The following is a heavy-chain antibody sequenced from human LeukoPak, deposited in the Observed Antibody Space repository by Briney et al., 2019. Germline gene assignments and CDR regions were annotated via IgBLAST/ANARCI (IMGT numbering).Heavy chain of an antibody. J-gene: IGHJ4*02. CDR1: GFTFSSYA. V-gene: IGHV3-23*01. Sequence: GGSLRLSCAASGFTFSSYAMSWVRQAPGKGLEWVSAISGSGGSTYYADSVKGRFTISRDNSKNTLYLQMNSLRAEDTAVYYCAKAMYSDYYGSGSYGLPFDYWGQGTLVTVSS. D-gene: IGHD3-10*01. CDR2: ISGSGGST. CDR3: AKAMYSDYYGSGSYGLPFDY.